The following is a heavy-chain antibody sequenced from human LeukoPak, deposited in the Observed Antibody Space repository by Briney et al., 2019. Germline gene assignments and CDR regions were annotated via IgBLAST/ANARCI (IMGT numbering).Heavy chain of an antibody. CDR1: GDSISSYY. D-gene: IGHD2-2*01. J-gene: IGHJ4*02. CDR3: ARDLRGSSCYDY. Sequence: SETLSLTCTVSGDSISSYYWSWIRQPPGKGLEWIGNIYYSGSTNYNPSLKSRVTISIDTSKNQFSLKLSSVTAADTAVYYCARDLRGSSCYDYWGQGTLVTVSS. CDR2: IYYSGST. V-gene: IGHV4-59*01.